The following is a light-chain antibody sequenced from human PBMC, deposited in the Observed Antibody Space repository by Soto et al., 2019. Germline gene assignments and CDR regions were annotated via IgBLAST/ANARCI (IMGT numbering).Light chain of an antibody. V-gene: IGKV3-11*01. CDR3: QQRSSWPRT. Sequence: EIVLTQSPATLSLSPGERATLSCRASQSVSSYLAWYQQKPGQVPRLVIYDASNRDTGIPGRFSGSGSGTDFTLTISSLEPEDVGVYYCQQRSSWPRTFGKGTKVEIK. J-gene: IGKJ1*01. CDR2: DAS. CDR1: QSVSSY.